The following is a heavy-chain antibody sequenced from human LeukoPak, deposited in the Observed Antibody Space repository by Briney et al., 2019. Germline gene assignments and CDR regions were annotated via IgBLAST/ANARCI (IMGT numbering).Heavy chain of an antibody. CDR2: MSPNSGDT. CDR1: GYTFTSYD. V-gene: IGHV1-8*01. CDR3: ARGPPNWGYDY. J-gene: IGHJ4*02. D-gene: IGHD7-27*01. Sequence: ASVKVSCKASGYTFTSYDIDWVRQATGQRPEWMGWMSPNSGDTGYAQKFQDRVTMTRNTSISTAYMELSSLRSDDTAVYYCARGPPNWGYDYWGPGTLVTVSS.